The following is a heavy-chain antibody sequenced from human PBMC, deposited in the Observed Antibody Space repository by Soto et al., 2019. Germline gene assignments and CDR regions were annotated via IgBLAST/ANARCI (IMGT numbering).Heavy chain of an antibody. CDR1: GFTFSSYC. CDR2: INSDGSST. J-gene: IGHJ4*02. V-gene: IGHV3-74*03. D-gene: IGHD2-2*01. CDR3: ARVETCSSTICNSVFDY. Sequence: EVQLVESGGGLVQPGGSLRLSCAASGFTFSSYCMHWVRQAPGKGLVWVSRINSDGSSTTYADSVKGRFTIPRDNAKNTRYLQMNILRAEDTAVYYCARVETCSSTICNSVFDYWVQGTLVTVSS.